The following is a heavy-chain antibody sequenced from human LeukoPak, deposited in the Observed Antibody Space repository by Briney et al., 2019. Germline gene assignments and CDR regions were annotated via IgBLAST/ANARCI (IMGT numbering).Heavy chain of an antibody. V-gene: IGHV4-38-2*02. CDR3: ARQRENWFDP. CDR1: GYSISSGYY. CDR2: IYDTGSA. Sequence: SETLSLTCTVSGYSISSGYYWGWIRQPPGKGLEWIANIYDTGSAKYSPSLKSRVTISVDRSKNQFSLKLTSVTAADTAVYFCARQRENWFDPWGQGTLVTVSS. J-gene: IGHJ5*02.